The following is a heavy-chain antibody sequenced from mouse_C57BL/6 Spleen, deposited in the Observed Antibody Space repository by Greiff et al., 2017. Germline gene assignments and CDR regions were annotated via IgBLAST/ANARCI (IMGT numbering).Heavy chain of an antibody. Sequence: EVKLVESGGGLVKPGGSLKLSCAASGFTFSSYTMSWVRQTPEKRLEWVATISGGGGNTYYPDSVKGRFTISRDNAKNTLYLQMSSLRSEDTALYYCARDGPYFDYWGQGTTLTVSS. CDR1: GFTFSSYT. V-gene: IGHV5-9*01. CDR2: ISGGGGNT. J-gene: IGHJ2*01. CDR3: ARDGPYFDY. D-gene: IGHD2-3*01.